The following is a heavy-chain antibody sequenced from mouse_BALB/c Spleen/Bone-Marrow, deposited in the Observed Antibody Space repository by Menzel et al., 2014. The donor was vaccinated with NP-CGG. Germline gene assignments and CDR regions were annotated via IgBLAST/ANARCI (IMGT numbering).Heavy chain of an antibody. CDR3: ARQKYYGRSDY. V-gene: IGHV4-1*02. CDR1: GFDFSRYW. D-gene: IGHD1-1*01. CDR2: INPDSSTI. J-gene: IGHJ2*01. Sequence: EVKVVESGGGLVQPGGSLKLSCAASGFDFSRYWMSWVRQAPGKGLEWIGEINPDSSTINYTPSLKDKFIISRDNAKNTLYLQMSKVRSEDTVLYYCARQKYYGRSDYWGRGTTHTVSS.